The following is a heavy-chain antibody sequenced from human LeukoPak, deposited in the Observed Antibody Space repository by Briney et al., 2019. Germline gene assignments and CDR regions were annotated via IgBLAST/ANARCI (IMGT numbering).Heavy chain of an antibody. CDR3: ARGTYYDYVWGSYPSAVGFDP. J-gene: IGHJ5*02. D-gene: IGHD3-16*02. Sequence: GGSLRLSCAASGFTFSSYEMNWVRQAPGKGLEWVSYISSSGSTIYYADSVKGRFTISRDNAKNTLYLQMNSLRAEDTAVYYCARGTYYDYVWGSYPSAVGFDPWGQGTLVTVSS. V-gene: IGHV3-48*03. CDR2: ISSSGSTI. CDR1: GFTFSSYE.